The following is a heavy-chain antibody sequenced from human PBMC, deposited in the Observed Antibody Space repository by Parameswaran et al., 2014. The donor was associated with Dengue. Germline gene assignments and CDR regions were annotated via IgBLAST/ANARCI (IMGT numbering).Heavy chain of an antibody. CDR3: AKSGLWLVQGFDY. CDR2: ISDNGRYT. CDR1: GFTFSNYA. D-gene: IGHD6-19*01. J-gene: IGHJ4*02. Sequence: ESLKISCAASGFTFSNYAMSWVRQAPGKGLEWVSGISDNGRYTYYADSVKGRFTISRDNSKNTLFLQMNSLRADDTAIYYCAKSGLWLVQGFDYWGQGTLVTVSS. V-gene: IGHV3-23*01.